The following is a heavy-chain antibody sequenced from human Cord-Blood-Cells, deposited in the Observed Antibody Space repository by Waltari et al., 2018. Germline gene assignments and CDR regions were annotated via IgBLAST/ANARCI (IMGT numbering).Heavy chain of an antibody. V-gene: IGHV3-7*01. CDR3: AGDGGDGYSSSWYYFDY. CDR2: IKQDGSEK. J-gene: IGHJ4*02. Sequence: EVQLVESGGGLVQPGGSLRLSCAASGFTFSSYWMSWVRQAPGKGLEWVANIKQDGSEKYYLDSVKGRCTIARDNANKSLYLQMNSLRAEDTAVYYCAGDGGDGYSSSWYYFDYWGQGTLVTVSS. D-gene: IGHD6-13*01. CDR1: GFTFSSYW.